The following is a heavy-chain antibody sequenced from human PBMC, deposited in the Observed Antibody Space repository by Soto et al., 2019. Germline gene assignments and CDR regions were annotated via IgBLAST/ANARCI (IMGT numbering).Heavy chain of an antibody. CDR2: INTYNGNT. Sequence: ASVKVSCKASGYTFTSYAMNWVRQAPGQGLEWMGWINTYNGNTNYAQKLQGRVIMTTDTSTSTAYMELRSLRSDDTAVYYCARAPRLLWFGELSPRDYYYYYGMDVWGQGTTVTVS. D-gene: IGHD3-10*01. J-gene: IGHJ6*02. V-gene: IGHV1-18*01. CDR1: GYTFTSYA. CDR3: ARAPRLLWFGELSPRDYYYYYGMDV.